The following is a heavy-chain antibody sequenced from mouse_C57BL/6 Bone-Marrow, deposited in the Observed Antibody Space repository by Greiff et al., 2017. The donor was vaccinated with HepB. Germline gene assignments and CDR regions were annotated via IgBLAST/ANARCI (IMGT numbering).Heavy chain of an antibody. CDR3: AVYGNYDY. Sequence: VQLQQSGPELVKPGASVKISCKASGYAFSSSWMNWVKQRPGKGLEWIGRIYPGDGDTNYNGKFKGKATLTADKSSSTANMQLSSLTSEDSAVYFCAVYGNYDYWGQGTTLTVSS. CDR1: GYAFSSSW. J-gene: IGHJ2*01. CDR2: IYPGDGDT. D-gene: IGHD2-1*01. V-gene: IGHV1-82*01.